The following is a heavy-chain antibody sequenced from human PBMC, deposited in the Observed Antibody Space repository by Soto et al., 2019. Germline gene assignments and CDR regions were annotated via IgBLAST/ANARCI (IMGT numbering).Heavy chain of an antibody. V-gene: IGHV3-66*04. J-gene: IGHJ3*02. Sequence: GGSLRLSCAASGFTVSSNYMSWVRQAPGKGLEWVSVLYGGGTTYYADSVKGRFTISRDNAKNSLYLQMNSLRAEDTAVYYCARPSLASSIAAAGPFPFDIWGQGTKVTVSS. CDR1: GFTVSSNY. CDR3: ARPSLASSIAAAGPFPFDI. D-gene: IGHD6-13*01. CDR2: LYGGGTT.